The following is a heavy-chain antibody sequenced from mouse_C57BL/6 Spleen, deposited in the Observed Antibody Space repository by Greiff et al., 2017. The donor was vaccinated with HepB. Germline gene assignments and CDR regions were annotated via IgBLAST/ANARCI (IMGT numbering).Heavy chain of an antibody. V-gene: IGHV1-64*01. J-gene: IGHJ4*01. CDR1: GYTFTSYW. CDR2: IHPNSGST. Sequence: QVQLQQPGAELVKPGASVKLSCKASGYTFTSYWMHWVKQRPGQGLEWIGMIHPNSGSTNYNEKFKSKATLTVDKSSSTAYMQLSSLTSEDSAVYYSARSYYYGSSYAMDYWGQGTSVTVSS. D-gene: IGHD1-1*01. CDR3: ARSYYYGSSYAMDY.